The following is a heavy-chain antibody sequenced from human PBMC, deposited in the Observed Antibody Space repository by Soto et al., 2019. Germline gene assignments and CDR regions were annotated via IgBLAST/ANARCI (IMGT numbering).Heavy chain of an antibody. CDR1: GYTFSSIG. V-gene: IGHV1-18*01. CDR2: ISPYKGNT. D-gene: IGHD3-10*01. CDR3: ARDLDGSGNYYTDY. Sequence: QVQLVQSGAEVKKPGASVKVSCKASGYTFSSIGISWVRQAPGQGLEWMGWISPYKGNTYYAQRRQGRVTMTTDTSTSTAYMELRSMRSDDTAVYYCARDLDGSGNYYTDYWGQGTLVTVSS. J-gene: IGHJ4*02.